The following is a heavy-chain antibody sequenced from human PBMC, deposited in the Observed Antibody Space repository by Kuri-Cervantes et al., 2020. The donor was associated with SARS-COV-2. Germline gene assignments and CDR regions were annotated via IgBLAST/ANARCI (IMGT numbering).Heavy chain of an antibody. Sequence: GESLKISCAASGFTVSSYSMNWVRQAPGKGLEWVAFIRYDGSNKYYADSVQGRFTISRDNSKNTLYLQMNSLRAEETAVYYCARDSTGYGDPFDYWGQGTLVTVSS. J-gene: IGHJ4*02. D-gene: IGHD4-17*01. CDR3: ARDSTGYGDPFDY. CDR1: GFTVSSYS. CDR2: IRYDGSNK. V-gene: IGHV3-30*02.